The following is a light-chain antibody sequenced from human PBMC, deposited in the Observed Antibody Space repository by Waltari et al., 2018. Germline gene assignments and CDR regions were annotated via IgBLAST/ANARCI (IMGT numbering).Light chain of an antibody. CDR2: DVS. J-gene: IGLJ1*01. Sequence: QSALTQPASVSGSPGQSITISCTGTRSDVGTHNYVSWYQQRPVKAPDRISFDVSNRPSGVSIRFSGSKSGNTASLTISGLQAEDEADYYCNSYTNSGTYVFGSGTKVTVL. CDR1: RSDVGTHNY. CDR3: NSYTNSGTYV. V-gene: IGLV2-14*03.